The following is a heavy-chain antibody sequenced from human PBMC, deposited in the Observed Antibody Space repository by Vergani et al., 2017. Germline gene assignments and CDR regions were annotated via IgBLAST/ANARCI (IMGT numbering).Heavy chain of an antibody. D-gene: IGHD3-10*01. V-gene: IGHV4-59*01. Sequence: QVRLQESGPGLVKPSETLSLTCSGSGGPMSGYYWGWIRQPPGKELGWIGYMYHSGSTNYNPSLETRVTISGDTSKNQFSLKLNSVTAADTAVYYCGRVADFYGLGSRLLDLWGQGILVTVSS. CDR1: GGPMSGYY. J-gene: IGHJ5*02. CDR3: GRVADFYGLGSRLLDL. CDR2: MYHSGST.